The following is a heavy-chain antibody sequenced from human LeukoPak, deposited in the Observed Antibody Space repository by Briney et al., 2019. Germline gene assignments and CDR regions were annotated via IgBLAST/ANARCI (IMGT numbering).Heavy chain of an antibody. CDR3: ARGIFLPVAGTVLFDY. D-gene: IGHD6-19*01. CDR1: GFPFSTYS. J-gene: IGHJ4*02. V-gene: IGHV3-21*01. CDR2: ISSSSSSI. Sequence: GGSLRLSCAASGFPFSTYSMNWVRQAPGKGLEWVSSISSSSSSIFYADSLKGRFTISRDNAKNSLYLQINSLRAEDTAVYYCARGIFLPVAGTVLFDYWSQGTLVTVSS.